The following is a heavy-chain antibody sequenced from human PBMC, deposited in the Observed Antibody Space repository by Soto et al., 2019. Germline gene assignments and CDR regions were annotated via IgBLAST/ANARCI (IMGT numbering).Heavy chain of an antibody. CDR1: GYSISSGNY. J-gene: IGHJ4*02. D-gene: IGHD6-19*01. CDR2: VYYSGST. CDR3: ARVIGGWYEHDY. V-gene: IGHV4-61*01. Sequence: SETLSLTCAVSGYSISSGNYWAWIRQPPGKGLEWIAYVYYSGSTKHNPSLKSRVIISVDTSKNQFSLKLNSVTAADTAVYYCARVIGGWYEHDYWGPGTLVTVSS.